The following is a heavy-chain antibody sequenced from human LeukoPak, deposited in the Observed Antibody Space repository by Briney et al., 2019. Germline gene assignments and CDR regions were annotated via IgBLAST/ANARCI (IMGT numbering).Heavy chain of an antibody. CDR3: ARASSGAARRPLDY. D-gene: IGHD6-6*01. V-gene: IGHV1-2*02. CDR2: INPNSGGT. J-gene: IGHJ4*02. Sequence: RASVKVSCKASGYTFTGYYMHWVRQAPGQGLEWMGWINPNSGGTNYAQKFQGRVTMTRDTSISTAYMELSRLRSDDTAVYYCARASSGAARRPLDYWGQGTLVTVSS. CDR1: GYTFTGYY.